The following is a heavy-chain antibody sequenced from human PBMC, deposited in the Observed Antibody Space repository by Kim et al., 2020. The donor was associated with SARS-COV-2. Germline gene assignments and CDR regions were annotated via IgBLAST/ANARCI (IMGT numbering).Heavy chain of an antibody. CDR3: TTDRRYDYIGGSYRPTGDH. J-gene: IGHJ4*02. V-gene: IGHV3-15*01. Sequence: GGSLRLSCAASGFTFSNAWMSWVRQAPGKGLEWVGRIKSKTDGGTTDYAAPVKGRFTISRDDSKNTLYLQMNSLKTEDTAVYYCTTDRRYDYIGGSYRPTGDHWGQGTLVTVSS. CDR2: IKSKTDGGTT. D-gene: IGHD3-16*02. CDR1: GFTFSNAW.